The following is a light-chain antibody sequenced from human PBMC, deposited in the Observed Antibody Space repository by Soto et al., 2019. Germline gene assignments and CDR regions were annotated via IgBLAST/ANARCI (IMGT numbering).Light chain of an antibody. CDR2: EVS. CDR1: SSEVGGYNY. J-gene: IGLJ3*02. CDR3: SSYTSSSTRV. V-gene: IGLV2-14*01. Sequence: QSALTQPASVSGSPGQSITISCTGTSSEVGGYNYVSWYQQHPGKAPKLTIYEVSNRPSGVSNRFSGSKSGNTASLTISGLQAEDEADYYCSSYTSSSTRVFGGATKVTVL.